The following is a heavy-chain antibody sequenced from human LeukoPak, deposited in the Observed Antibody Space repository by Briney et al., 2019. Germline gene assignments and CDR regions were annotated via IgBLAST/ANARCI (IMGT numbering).Heavy chain of an antibody. CDR2: IKSDGST. D-gene: IGHD3-22*01. CDR3: ARAPSEIGGYYPEYFRH. Sequence: PGGSLRLSCVASGVTFSSYWMHWVRQAPGKGQVWVSRIKSDGSTNYADSVKGRFTISRDNAKNTVSPQMNSLRAEDTGVYFCARAPSEIGGYYPEYFRHWGQGTLVTVSS. V-gene: IGHV3-74*01. CDR1: GVTFSSYW. J-gene: IGHJ1*01.